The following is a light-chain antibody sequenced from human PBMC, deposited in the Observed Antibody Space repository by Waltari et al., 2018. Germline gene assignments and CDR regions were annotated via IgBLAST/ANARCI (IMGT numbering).Light chain of an antibody. Sequence: QSALTQPASVSGSPGQSISISCTGTSSDVGAYNYVSWYQQHPGKAPRLIIFDISNRPSWVSSRFSGSKSGNTASLTISGLQGEDEAKYYCASYISYSTLELFGGGTSLTVL. J-gene: IGLJ3*02. V-gene: IGLV2-14*03. CDR1: SSDVGAYNY. CDR2: DIS. CDR3: ASYISYSTLEL.